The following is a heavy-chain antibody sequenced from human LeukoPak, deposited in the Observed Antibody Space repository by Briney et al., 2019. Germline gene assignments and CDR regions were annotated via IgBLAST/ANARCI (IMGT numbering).Heavy chain of an antibody. D-gene: IGHD3-3*01. Sequence: SETLSLTCTVSGGSISSYYWSWIRQPAGKGLEWIGRIYTSGSTNYNPSLKSRVTMSVDTSKNQFSLKLSSVTAADTAVYYCAREPYGITIFGVVTTKNFDYWGQGTLVTVSS. V-gene: IGHV4-4*07. CDR3: AREPYGITIFGVVTTKNFDY. CDR1: GGSISSYY. CDR2: IYTSGST. J-gene: IGHJ4*02.